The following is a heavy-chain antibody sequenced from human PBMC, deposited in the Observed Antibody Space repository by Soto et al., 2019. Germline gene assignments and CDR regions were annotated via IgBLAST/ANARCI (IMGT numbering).Heavy chain of an antibody. J-gene: IGHJ3*02. Sequence: PGGSLRLSCAASGFTFSNYDIHWVRQAPGKGLEWVAVISYDGSYIYYADSVKGRFAFSRDNSKNTLYLQMNSLRTEDTAVYYCAKDLAVAGSGGNAFDIWGQGTMVTVSS. CDR1: GFTFSNYD. V-gene: IGHV3-30*18. CDR2: ISYDGSYI. D-gene: IGHD6-19*01. CDR3: AKDLAVAGSGGNAFDI.